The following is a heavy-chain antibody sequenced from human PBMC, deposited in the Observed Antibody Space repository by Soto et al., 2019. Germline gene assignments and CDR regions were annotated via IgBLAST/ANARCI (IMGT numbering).Heavy chain of an antibody. J-gene: IGHJ4*02. D-gene: IGHD2-2*01. V-gene: IGHV3-23*01. CDR1: GFTFSSYA. Sequence: PGGSLRLSCAASGFTFSSYAMSWVRQAPGKGLEWVSAISGSGGSTYYADSVKGRFTISRDNSKNTLYLQMNSLRAEDTAVYYCEKNGNIVVVPAAPDYWGQGTLVTVSS. CDR2: ISGSGGST. CDR3: EKNGNIVVVPAAPDY.